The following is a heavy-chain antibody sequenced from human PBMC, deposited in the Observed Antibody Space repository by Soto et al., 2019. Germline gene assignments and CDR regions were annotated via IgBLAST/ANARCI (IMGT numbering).Heavy chain of an antibody. CDR3: AREKVDAVTSTSAFDI. Sequence: QVPLVQSGAEVKKPGASVKVSCKASGYTFTGYYMHWVRQAPGQGLEWMGWINPNSGGTNYAQKFQGWVTMTRDTSISTAYMELSRLRSDDTAVYYCAREKVDAVTSTSAFDIWGQGTMVTVSS. V-gene: IGHV1-2*04. CDR1: GYTFTGYY. J-gene: IGHJ3*02. D-gene: IGHD4-17*01. CDR2: INPNSGGT.